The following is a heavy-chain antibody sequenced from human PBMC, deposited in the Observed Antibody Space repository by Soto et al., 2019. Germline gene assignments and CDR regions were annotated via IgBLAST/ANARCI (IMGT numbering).Heavy chain of an antibody. CDR1: GYRFTSYW. CDR3: ARLLYGDGYPDSVLDY. J-gene: IGHJ4*02. D-gene: IGHD5-12*01. Sequence: GESLKISCKGSGYRFTSYWIGWVRQMPGKGLEWIAIIYPGDSDTRYSPSFQGQVTISADKSISTAYLQWSSLKASDTAMYYCARLLYGDGYPDSVLDYWGQGTLVTVSS. CDR2: IYPGDSDT. V-gene: IGHV5-51*01.